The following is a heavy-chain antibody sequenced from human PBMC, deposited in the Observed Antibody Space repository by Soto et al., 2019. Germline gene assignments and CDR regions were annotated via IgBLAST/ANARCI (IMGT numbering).Heavy chain of an antibody. CDR1: GYTFTADY. CDR3: ARVHYDSVPADY. J-gene: IGHJ4*02. Sequence: ASVKVSCKASGYTFTADYMHWVRQAPGQGLEWMGWINPNSGGTNYAQKFQGRVTMTRDTSISTAYMELSRLRSDDTAVYYCARVHYDSVPADYWGQGTQVTVSS. V-gene: IGHV1-2*02. D-gene: IGHD3-22*01. CDR2: INPNSGGT.